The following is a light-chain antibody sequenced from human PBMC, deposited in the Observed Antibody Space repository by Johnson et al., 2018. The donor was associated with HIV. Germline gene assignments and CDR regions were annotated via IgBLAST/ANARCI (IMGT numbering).Light chain of an antibody. J-gene: IGLJ1*01. Sequence: QSVLTQPPSVSAAPGQKVTISCSGSSSNIGNNYVSWYQQLPGTAPKLLIYEKNKRPSGIPDRFSGSKSGTSATLGITGLQTGDEPDYYCGTWDSSLSGVFGTGTKVTVL. V-gene: IGLV1-51*02. CDR1: SSNIGNNY. CDR2: EKN. CDR3: GTWDSSLSGV.